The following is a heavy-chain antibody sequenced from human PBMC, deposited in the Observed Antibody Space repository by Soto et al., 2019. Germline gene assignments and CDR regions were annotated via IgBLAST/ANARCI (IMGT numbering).Heavy chain of an antibody. CDR1: GGSISSGGYS. CDR2: IYHSGST. V-gene: IGHV4-30-2*01. CDR3: ARFGENWFDP. D-gene: IGHD2-21*01. Sequence: KTSETLSLTCAVSGGSISSGGYSWSWIRQPPGKGLEWIGYIYHSGSTYYNPSLKSRVTISVDRSKNQFSLKLSSVTAADTAVYYCARFGENWFDPWGQGTLVTVSS. J-gene: IGHJ5*02.